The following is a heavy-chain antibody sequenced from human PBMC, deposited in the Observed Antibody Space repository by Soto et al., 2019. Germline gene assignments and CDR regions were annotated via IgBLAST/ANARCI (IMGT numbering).Heavy chain of an antibody. CDR2: IYYSGST. Sequence: PSETLSLTCTVSGGSISSSSYYWGWIRQPPGKGLEWIGSIYYSGSTCYNPSLKSRVTISVDTSKNQFSLKLSSVTAADTAVYYRARHGTGGDRNFDYWGQGTLVTVSS. V-gene: IGHV4-39*01. J-gene: IGHJ4*02. CDR1: GGSISSSSYY. CDR3: ARHGTGGDRNFDY. D-gene: IGHD6-13*01.